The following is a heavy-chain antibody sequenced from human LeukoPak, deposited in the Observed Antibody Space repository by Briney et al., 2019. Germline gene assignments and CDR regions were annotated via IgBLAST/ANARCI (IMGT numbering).Heavy chain of an antibody. J-gene: IGHJ4*02. CDR2: ISGDGGST. D-gene: IGHD3-22*01. CDR3: AKDFYYYDSSGYFFDY. CDR1: GFTFDDYA. V-gene: IGHV3-43*02. Sequence: GGSLRLSCAASGFTFDDYAMHWVRQAPGKGLEWVSLISGDGGSTYYADSVKGRFTISRDNSKDSLYLQMNSLRTEDAALYYCAKDFYYYDSSGYFFDYWGQGTLVTVSS.